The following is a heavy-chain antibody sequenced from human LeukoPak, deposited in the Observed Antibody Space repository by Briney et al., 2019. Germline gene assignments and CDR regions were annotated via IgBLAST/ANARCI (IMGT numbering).Heavy chain of an antibody. J-gene: IGHJ4*02. Sequence: GGSLRLSCGASEFTFSSHWMYWVRRAPGEGLVWVSRISGDGSSTNYADSVKGRFAISRDNAKNTLYLQMNSLKAEDTSVYYCARGSNGWSGIDYWGQGTLVTVSS. CDR2: ISGDGSST. CDR3: ARGSNGWSGIDY. CDR1: EFTFSSHW. D-gene: IGHD6-19*01. V-gene: IGHV3-74*01.